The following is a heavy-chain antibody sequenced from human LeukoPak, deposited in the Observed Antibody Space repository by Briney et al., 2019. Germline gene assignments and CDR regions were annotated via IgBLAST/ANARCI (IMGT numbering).Heavy chain of an antibody. D-gene: IGHD3-22*01. CDR2: LGHGGNT. V-gene: IGHV4-38-2*02. CDR3: LRDVAQANYDSSGYPFDY. Sequence: SETLSLTCSVFGFSISSGYYWGWIRQLPGKGLEWIGSLGHGGNTYYNPSLKARVIMSIDTSKNQFSLTLTSVTAADTALYYCLRDVAQANYDSSGYPFDYWGQGTLVTVSS. J-gene: IGHJ4*02. CDR1: GFSISSGYY.